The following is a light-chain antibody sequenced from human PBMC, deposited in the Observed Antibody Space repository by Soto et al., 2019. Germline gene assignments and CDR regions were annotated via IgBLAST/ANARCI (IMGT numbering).Light chain of an antibody. CDR2: AAS. V-gene: IGKV1-39*01. Sequence: DIEMTQSPSSLSASVGDRVTITCRASQSISSYLDWYQQKPGKVPKLLIYAASSLQSGVPPRFSGSGSGTDFTLTISSLQPEDFATYYCQQSYSTPITFGEGTKVEIK. CDR1: QSISSY. CDR3: QQSYSTPIT. J-gene: IGKJ4*01.